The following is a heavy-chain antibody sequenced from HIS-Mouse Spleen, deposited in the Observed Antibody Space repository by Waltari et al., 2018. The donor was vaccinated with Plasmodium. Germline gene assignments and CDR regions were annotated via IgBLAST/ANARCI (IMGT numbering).Heavy chain of an antibody. Sequence: EVQLVESGGGLVQPGRSLRLSCTDSGFTFGDYAMSWFRQAPVKGLEWVGFIRSKAYEGTTEYAASVKGRFTISRDDSKSIAYLQMNSLKTEDTAVYYCTRDRTGTDAFDIWGQGTMVTVSS. V-gene: IGHV3-49*03. D-gene: IGHD1-1*01. CDR1: GFTFGDYA. CDR2: IRSKAYEGTT. CDR3: TRDRTGTDAFDI. J-gene: IGHJ3*02.